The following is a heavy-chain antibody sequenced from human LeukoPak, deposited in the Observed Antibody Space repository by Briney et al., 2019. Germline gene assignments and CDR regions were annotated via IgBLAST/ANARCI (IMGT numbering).Heavy chain of an antibody. CDR1: GFTVRSNY. CDR2: IYTGGDT. Sequence: GGSQRLSCATSGFTVRSNYMSWVRQAPGKGLEWVSVIYTGGDTYYADSVKGRFTISRDNSKNTLYLQMNSLRAEDTAVYYCARWDGYGYFDYWGQGTLVTVSS. J-gene: IGHJ4*02. CDR3: ARWDGYGYFDY. V-gene: IGHV3-66*01. D-gene: IGHD5-24*01.